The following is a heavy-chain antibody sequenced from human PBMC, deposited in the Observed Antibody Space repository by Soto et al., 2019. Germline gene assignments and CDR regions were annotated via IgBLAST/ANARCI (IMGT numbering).Heavy chain of an antibody. Sequence: QVQLQQSGPGLVKPSQTLSLTCVLAGDSVSSNSAPWSWIRTSPWRGLEWLGRTVSRSKGYSEYGPSGKGRGSINPATPKNQVSLQRNAVTPEDTASEDWARGYCSGSSCFSGWLDSWGQGTLVTVSS. V-gene: IGHV6-1*01. CDR1: GDSVSSNSAP. D-gene: IGHD2-15*01. J-gene: IGHJ5*01. CDR2: TVSRSKGYS. CDR3: ARGYCSGSSCFSGWLDS.